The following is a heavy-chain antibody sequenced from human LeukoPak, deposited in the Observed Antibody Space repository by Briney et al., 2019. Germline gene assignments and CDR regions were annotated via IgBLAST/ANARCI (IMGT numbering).Heavy chain of an antibody. V-gene: IGHV3-23*01. CDR2: ISGSGGST. CDR1: GFTFSSYA. J-gene: IGHJ6*03. D-gene: IGHD3-10*01. CDR3: ARGLWFGELSYYYMDV. Sequence: GGSLRLSCAASGFTFSSYAMSWVRQAPGKGLEWVSAISGSGGSTYYADSVKGRFTISRDNSKNTLYLQMNSLRSEDTAVYYCARGLWFGELSYYYMDVWGKGTTVTVSS.